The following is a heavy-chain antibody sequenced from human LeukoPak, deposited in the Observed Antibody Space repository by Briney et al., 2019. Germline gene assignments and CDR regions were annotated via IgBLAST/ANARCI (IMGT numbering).Heavy chain of an antibody. V-gene: IGHV3-23*01. Sequence: QPGGSLRLSCVASGLTFSRYAMSWVRQAPGQGLEWVSAISGSGSSTNYADSVKGRFTISRDNSKNTLYLQMNSLRAEDTAVYYCAKDHPAGGGYFDYWGQGTLVTVSS. J-gene: IGHJ4*02. CDR1: GLTFSRYA. D-gene: IGHD3-10*01. CDR2: ISGSGSST. CDR3: AKDHPAGGGYFDY.